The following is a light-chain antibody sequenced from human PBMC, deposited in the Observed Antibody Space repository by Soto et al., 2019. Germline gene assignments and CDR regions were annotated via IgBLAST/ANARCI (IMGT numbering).Light chain of an antibody. J-gene: IGKJ2*01. CDR1: QNILYSSSNKDS. CDR2: WTS. CDR3: QQYYSSPYT. V-gene: IGKV4-1*01. Sequence: DIVMTQSPDSLAVSLGERATINCKSSQNILYSSSNKDSLAWYQHKPGQPPKLLLYWTSTRESGVPDRFSGSGSGTDFTLTISSLQAEDVAVYYCQQYYSSPYTFGQGTKLEIK.